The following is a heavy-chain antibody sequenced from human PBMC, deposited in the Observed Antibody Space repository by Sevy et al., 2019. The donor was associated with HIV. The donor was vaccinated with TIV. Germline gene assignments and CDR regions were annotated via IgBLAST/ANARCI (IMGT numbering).Heavy chain of an antibody. CDR1: GFSLSTSGVG. J-gene: IGHJ4*02. D-gene: IGHD6-13*01. CDR3: AHQVGYSSSWYVSY. V-gene: IGHV2-5*02. Sequence: SGPTLVKPTQTLTLTCTFSGFSLSTSGVGGGWIRQPPGKALEWLALIYWDDDKRYSPSLKSRLTITKDTSKNQVVLTMTNMDPVDTATYYCAHQVGYSSSWYVSYWGQGTLVTVSS. CDR2: IYWDDDK.